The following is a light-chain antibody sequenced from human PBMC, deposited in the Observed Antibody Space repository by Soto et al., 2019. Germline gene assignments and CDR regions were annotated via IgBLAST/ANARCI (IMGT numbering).Light chain of an antibody. CDR2: AAS. CDR1: QGMGVY. V-gene: IGKV1-27*01. CDR3: QKYNSAPLT. Sequence: DIQMTQSASSVSASLGDRVTITCRASQGMGVYLAWFQQKPGNVPKLLIYAASTLQSGVPSRFSGSGSGTDFTLTIISLQPEDVATYYCQKYNSAPLTFGGGTKVEIK. J-gene: IGKJ4*01.